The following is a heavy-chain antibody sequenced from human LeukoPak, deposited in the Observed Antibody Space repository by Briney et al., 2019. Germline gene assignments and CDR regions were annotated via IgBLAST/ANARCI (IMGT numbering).Heavy chain of an antibody. Sequence: HSETLSLTCTVSGGSIINYYWSWIRQPPGKGLEWIGYIFYSGSTNYNPSLKSRVTISVDTSKNQFSLKLSSVTAADTAVYYCARGFYYYYMDVWGKGTTVTISS. CDR1: GGSIINYY. CDR2: IFYSGST. CDR3: ARGFYYYYMDV. J-gene: IGHJ6*03. V-gene: IGHV4-59*01.